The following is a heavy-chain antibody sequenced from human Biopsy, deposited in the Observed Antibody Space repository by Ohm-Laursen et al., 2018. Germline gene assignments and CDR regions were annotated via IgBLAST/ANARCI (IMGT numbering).Heavy chain of an antibody. V-gene: IGHV4-59*08. CDR3: ARHAPSYSGSYWRYFDL. Sequence: GTLSLTCPVSGGSISSYYWSWIRQPPGKGLEWIGYIYYTGSTNYNPSLKSRVTISVDTSTNHLSLRLTSVTAADTAVYYCARHAPSYSGSYWRYFDLWGRGTLVTVSS. J-gene: IGHJ2*01. CDR2: IYYTGST. CDR1: GGSISSYY. D-gene: IGHD1-26*01.